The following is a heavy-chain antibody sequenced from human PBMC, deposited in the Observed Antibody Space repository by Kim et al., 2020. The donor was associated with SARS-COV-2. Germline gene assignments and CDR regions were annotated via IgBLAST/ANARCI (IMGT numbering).Heavy chain of an antibody. D-gene: IGHD6-19*01. J-gene: IGHJ4*02. CDR2: ISYDGSNK. CDR1: GFTFSSYA. CDR3: ARDLGSYVAVAGTFDY. Sequence: GGSLRLSCAASGFTFSSYAMHWVRQAPGKGLEWVAVISYDGSNKYYADSVKGRFTISRDNSKNTLYLQMNSLRAEDTAVYYCARDLGSYVAVAGTFDYWGQGTLVTVSS. V-gene: IGHV3-30-3*01.